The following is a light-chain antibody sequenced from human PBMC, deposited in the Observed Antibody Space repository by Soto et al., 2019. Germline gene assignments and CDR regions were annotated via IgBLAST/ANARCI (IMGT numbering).Light chain of an antibody. Sequence: QSVLTQPPSVSGAPGQRVTISCTGSSSNIGAGYDVHWYQQFPGTAPKLLLYGSTNRPSGVPDRFSGSKSGTSASLAIAGLQTEDEADYYCQSYDSILSAVVFGGGTKVTVL. CDR3: QSYDSILSAVV. CDR1: SSNIGAGYD. J-gene: IGLJ2*01. V-gene: IGLV1-40*01. CDR2: GST.